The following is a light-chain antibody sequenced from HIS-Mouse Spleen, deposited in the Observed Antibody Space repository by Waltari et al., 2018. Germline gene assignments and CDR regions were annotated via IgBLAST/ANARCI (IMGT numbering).Light chain of an antibody. V-gene: IGLV3-10*01. CDR3: DSTDSSGNHRV. CDR2: EDS. Sequence: SYELTQPPSVSVYPAQTARLTCLGDALQITSAYLYQQQSGHAPVLVIHEDSKRPAGSPGRFSGSSSGTMATLTISGAQVEDEADYYCDSTDSSGNHRVFGGGTKLTVL. CDR1: ALQITS. J-gene: IGLJ2*01.